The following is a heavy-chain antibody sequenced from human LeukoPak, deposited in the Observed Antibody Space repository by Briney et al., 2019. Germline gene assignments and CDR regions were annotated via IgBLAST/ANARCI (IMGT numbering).Heavy chain of an antibody. V-gene: IGHV3-11*04. CDR3: ARAHYYDSSGYPNPFDY. Sequence: GGSLRLSCAASGFTFSDYYMSWIRQAPGKGLEWVSYISSSGSTIYYADSVKGRFTISRDNDKNSLYLQMNSLRAEDTAVYYCARAHYYDSSGYPNPFDYWGQGTLVTVSS. D-gene: IGHD3-22*01. J-gene: IGHJ4*02. CDR1: GFTFSDYY. CDR2: ISSSGSTI.